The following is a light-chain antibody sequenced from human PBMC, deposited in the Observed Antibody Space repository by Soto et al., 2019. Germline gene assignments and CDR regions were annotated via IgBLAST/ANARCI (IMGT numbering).Light chain of an antibody. CDR1: QSVSKD. J-gene: IGKJ3*01. CDR2: VAS. V-gene: IGKV1-17*01. CDR3: LQHNSFPFT. Sequence: DIQMTQSPSSLSASVGDRVTITCRASQSVSKDLGWYQQKPGKAPKRLIYVASSWQDGIPSRFSGSGSGTEFTLTISSLQPEDFATYYCLQHNSFPFTFGPGTKVDIK.